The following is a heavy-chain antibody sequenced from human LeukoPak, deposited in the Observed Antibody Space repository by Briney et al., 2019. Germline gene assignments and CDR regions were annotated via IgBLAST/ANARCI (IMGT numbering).Heavy chain of an antibody. D-gene: IGHD6-13*01. V-gene: IGHV3-15*01. CDR1: GFTFSDSW. J-gene: IGHJ5*02. CDR3: TTAGRGAAAGPGPSPYP. Sequence: GRSQRLCCAASGFTFSDSWMSWDRQAPGNGLEWVGHIKSKIDGGTTDYAAPVKGKFTISRDDSKNTLYLQMNSLKTEDTAVYYCTTAGRGAAAGPGPSPYPWGQGTLVTVSS. CDR2: IKSKIDGGTT.